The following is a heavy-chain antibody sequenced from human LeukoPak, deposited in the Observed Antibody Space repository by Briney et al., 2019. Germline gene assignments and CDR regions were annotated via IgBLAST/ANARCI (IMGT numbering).Heavy chain of an antibody. J-gene: IGHJ4*02. CDR3: TRDQMNY. V-gene: IGHV3-53*01. Sequence: PRRSLRLSSTASTFTVSRNYMLWVRQAPGQGLEWVSLIFRNGETHYANSVKGRFTISRDTSKNTVSLQMNSRRGEDAAMYYCTRDQMNYWGQGTLVTVSS. D-gene: IGHD5-24*01. CDR1: TFTVSRNY. CDR2: IFRNGET.